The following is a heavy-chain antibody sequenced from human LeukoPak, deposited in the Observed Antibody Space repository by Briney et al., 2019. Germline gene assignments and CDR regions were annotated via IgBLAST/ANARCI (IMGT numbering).Heavy chain of an antibody. D-gene: IGHD3-16*01. V-gene: IGHV3-11*06. CDR3: ASGGGGMVIRDY. CDR2: ISSSRSYT. CDR1: GFIFSDYY. Sequence: GGSLRLSCAASGFIFSDYYMTLIRQAPGKGLEWVSDISSSRSYTNYADSVKGRFTISRDNAKNSLYLQMNSLRADDTAVYYCASGGGGMVIRDYWGQGTLVTVSS. J-gene: IGHJ4*02.